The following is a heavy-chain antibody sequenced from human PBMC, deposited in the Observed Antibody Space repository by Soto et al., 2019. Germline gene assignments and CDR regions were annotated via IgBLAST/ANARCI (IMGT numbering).Heavy chain of an antibody. J-gene: IGHJ4*02. CDR2: MIPNIGIA. V-gene: IGHV1-8*01. CDR3: ARLRVGATNNYFDY. CDR1: GYTFTSYD. D-gene: IGHD1-26*01. Sequence: ASVKVSCKASGYTFTSYDINWVRQATGQGLEWMGRMIPNIGIADYAQKFQGRVTITTDTSTSTAYMELSSLRSEDTAVYYCARLRVGATNNYFDYWGQGTLVTVSS.